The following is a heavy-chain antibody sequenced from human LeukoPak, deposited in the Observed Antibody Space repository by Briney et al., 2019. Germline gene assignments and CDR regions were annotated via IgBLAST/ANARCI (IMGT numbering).Heavy chain of an antibody. CDR1: GFSFSTYW. CDR2: IKQDGSEK. J-gene: IGHJ4*02. CDR3: ARDIVGYIYGLGRITLGFDS. D-gene: IGHD5-18*01. Sequence: GGSLRLSCAASGFSFSTYWMTWVRQAPGKGLEWVANIKQDGSEKFYVDSVKGRFTISRDNAKNSLYVQVNSLRVEDTAVYYCARDIVGYIYGLGRITLGFDSWGQGTVVTVSS. V-gene: IGHV3-7*01.